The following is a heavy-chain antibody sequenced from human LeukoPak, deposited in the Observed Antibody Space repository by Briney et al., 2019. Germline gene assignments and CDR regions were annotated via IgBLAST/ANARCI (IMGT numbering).Heavy chain of an antibody. CDR3: ARAYSPTSWGLAAADYYYMDV. CDR1: GYTFTSYD. CDR2: INPNSGGT. J-gene: IGHJ6*03. D-gene: IGHD6-13*01. V-gene: IGHV1-2*02. Sequence: ASVKVSCKASGYTFTSYDINWVRQATGQGLEWMGWINPNSGGTNYAQKFQGRVTMTRDTSISTAYMELNRLTSDDTAVYYCARAYSPTSWGLAAADYYYMDVWGKGTTVTVSS.